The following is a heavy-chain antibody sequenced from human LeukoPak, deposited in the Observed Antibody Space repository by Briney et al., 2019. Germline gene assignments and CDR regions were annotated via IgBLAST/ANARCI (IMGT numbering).Heavy chain of an antibody. D-gene: IGHD3-22*01. J-gene: IGHJ4*02. Sequence: ASVKVSCKASGGTFSSYAISWVRQAPGQGLEWMGRIIPILGIANYAQKFQGRVTITADKSTSTAYMELSSLRSKDTAVYYCAGEDSSGISLYWGQGTLVTVSS. CDR3: AGEDSSGISLY. V-gene: IGHV1-69*04. CDR2: IIPILGIA. CDR1: GGTFSSYA.